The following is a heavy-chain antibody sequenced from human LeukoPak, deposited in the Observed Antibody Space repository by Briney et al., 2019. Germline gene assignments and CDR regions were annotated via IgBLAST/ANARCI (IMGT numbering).Heavy chain of an antibody. CDR1: GGSISSSSYY. V-gene: IGHV4-61*01. CDR2: IYYSGST. Sequence: SETLSLTCTVSGGSISSSSYYWSWIRQPPGKGLEWIGYIYYSGSTNYNPSLKSRVTISVDTSKNQFSLKLNSVTAADTAVYYCARAGRDYDFWSGYYKGDHFDYWGQGTLVTVSS. D-gene: IGHD3-3*01. J-gene: IGHJ4*02. CDR3: ARAGRDYDFWSGYYKGDHFDY.